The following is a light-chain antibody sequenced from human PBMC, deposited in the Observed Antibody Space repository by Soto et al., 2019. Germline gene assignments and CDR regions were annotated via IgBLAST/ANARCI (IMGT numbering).Light chain of an antibody. CDR1: QSLLHSDGNTH. V-gene: IGKV2-24*01. Sequence: DTVMTQTPLSSPVTLGQAASIPCRSSQSLLHSDGNTHLSRFQQRPGQPPRLLIYKVSDRFAGVQDRSSGSGPGTGSPLPISRGEAEDVGINYCMQATQSHWTFGQGTK. CDR2: KVS. CDR3: MQATQSHWT. J-gene: IGKJ1*01.